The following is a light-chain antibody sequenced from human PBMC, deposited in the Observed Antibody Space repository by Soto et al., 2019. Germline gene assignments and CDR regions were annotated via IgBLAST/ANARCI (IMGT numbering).Light chain of an antibody. CDR1: QSVSSN. Sequence: EIVMTQSPATLSVSPGERATLSCRASQSVSSNLAWYQQKPGQAPRLLIYGASTRATGIPARFSGSGSGTEFTLTISSLQSEDFAVYYCQQYNNWLRPITFGQGTRLEIK. V-gene: IGKV3-15*01. CDR2: GAS. CDR3: QQYNNWLRPIT. J-gene: IGKJ5*01.